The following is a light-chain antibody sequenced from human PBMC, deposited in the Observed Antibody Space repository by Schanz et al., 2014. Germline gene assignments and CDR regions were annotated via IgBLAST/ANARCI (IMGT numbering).Light chain of an antibody. CDR1: SSNIGAGYD. Sequence: QSVLTQPPSVSGAPGQRVTISCTGSSSNIGAGYDVHWYQQLPGTAPKLLIYDNSNRPSGVPDRFSGSKSGTSASLAITGLQAEDETHYYCQSYDSSLSGSVFGGGTKLTVL. V-gene: IGLV1-40*01. J-gene: IGLJ3*02. CDR2: DNS. CDR3: QSYDSSLSGSV.